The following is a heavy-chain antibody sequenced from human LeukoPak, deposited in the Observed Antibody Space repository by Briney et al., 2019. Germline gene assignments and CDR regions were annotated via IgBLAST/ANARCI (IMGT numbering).Heavy chain of an antibody. Sequence: GASVKVSCKASGYTFTGYYMHWVRQAPGQGLEWMGWINPNSGGTNYAQKFQGRVTTTRDTSISTAYMELSRLRSDDTAVYYCARSPWAAVAVSFWFDPWGQGTLVTVSS. V-gene: IGHV1-2*02. CDR3: ARSPWAAVAVSFWFDP. J-gene: IGHJ5*02. D-gene: IGHD6-19*01. CDR2: INPNSGGT. CDR1: GYTFTGYY.